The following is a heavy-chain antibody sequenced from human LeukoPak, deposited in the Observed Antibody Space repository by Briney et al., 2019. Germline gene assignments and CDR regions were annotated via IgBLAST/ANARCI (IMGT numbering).Heavy chain of an antibody. Sequence: PSETLSLTCSVSGDSIIGYYWGWIRQPPGKGLEWIGNIYYTGNTYYNSSLKSRVTISLDTSKNQFSLKVISMTAADTAVYYCARHVMGRYFDWLSAKFDYWGQGTLVTVSS. CDR2: IYYTGNT. CDR3: ARHVMGRYFDWLSAKFDY. D-gene: IGHD3-9*01. V-gene: IGHV4-39*01. CDR1: GDSIIGYY. J-gene: IGHJ4*02.